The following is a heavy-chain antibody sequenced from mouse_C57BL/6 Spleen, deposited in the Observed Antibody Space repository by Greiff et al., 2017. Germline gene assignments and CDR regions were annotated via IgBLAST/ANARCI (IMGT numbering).Heavy chain of an antibody. D-gene: IGHD2-4*01. CDR2: IDTSGSDT. V-gene: IGHV1-52*01. CDR3: ARQGIYYDYGYAMDY. J-gene: IGHJ4*01. Sequence: VQLQQPGAELVRPGSSVKLSCTASGYTFTSYWMHWVKQRPIQGLEWIGNIDTSGSDTHYNQKFKGTATLTVDKSFSTAYMQLSSLTSEDSAVYYCARQGIYYDYGYAMDYWGQGTSVTVSS. CDR1: GYTFTSYW.